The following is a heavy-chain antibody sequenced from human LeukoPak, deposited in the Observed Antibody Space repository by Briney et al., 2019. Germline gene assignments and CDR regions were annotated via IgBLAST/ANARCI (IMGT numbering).Heavy chain of an antibody. CDR3: ARASSRGGSGSFVFDY. CDR2: NNPNSGGT. D-gene: IGHD2-15*01. V-gene: IGHV1-2*02. CDR1: GYTFTGYY. J-gene: IGHJ4*02. Sequence: ASVKVSCKASGYTFTGYYMHWVRQAPGQGLEWMGWNNPNSGGTNYAQKFQGRVTMIRDTSISTAYMELSRLRSDDTAVYYCARASSRGGSGSFVFDYWGQGTLVTVSS.